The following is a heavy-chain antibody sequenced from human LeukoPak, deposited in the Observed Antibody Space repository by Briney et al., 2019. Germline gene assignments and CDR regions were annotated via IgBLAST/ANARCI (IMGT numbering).Heavy chain of an antibody. CDR3: AKSGLVQSKNWFDP. CDR2: INPSSGST. J-gene: IGHJ5*02. CDR1: GYTFITYY. D-gene: IGHD2-2*01. Sequence: ASVKVSCKASGYTFITYYMHWVRQAPGQGPEWMGIINPSSGSTSYAQKFQGRVTMTRDTSTSTVYMDLSSLRSEDTAVYYCAKSGLVQSKNWFDPWGQGTLVTVSS. V-gene: IGHV1-46*01.